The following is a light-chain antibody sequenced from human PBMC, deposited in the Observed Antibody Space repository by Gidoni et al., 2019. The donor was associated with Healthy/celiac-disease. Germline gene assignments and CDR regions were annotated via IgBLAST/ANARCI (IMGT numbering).Light chain of an antibody. Sequence: EIVLTESPATLSVSPGERATLSCRASQSVSRNLAWSQQKPGQAPRLLIYGASTRATGIPARFSGSGSGTEFTLTISSLQSEDFAVYYCQQYNNWPLFTFGAGTKVDIK. CDR3: QQYNNWPLFT. CDR2: GAS. CDR1: QSVSRN. J-gene: IGKJ3*01. V-gene: IGKV3-15*01.